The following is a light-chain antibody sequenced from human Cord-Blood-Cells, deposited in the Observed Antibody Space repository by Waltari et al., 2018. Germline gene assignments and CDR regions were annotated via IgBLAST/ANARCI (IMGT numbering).Light chain of an antibody. CDR1: SSHVRGYNH. V-gene: IGLV2-8*01. J-gene: IGLJ1*01. CDR3: SSYAGSNNYV. CDR2: EVS. Sequence: QSAPTQPPSASGSPGQSAPISCTGTSSHVRGYNHVSWYQQHPGNAPKRRIYEVSKRPSGVPDRFSGSKSGNAASLTVSGLQAEDEADYYCSSYAGSNNYVFGTGTKVTVL.